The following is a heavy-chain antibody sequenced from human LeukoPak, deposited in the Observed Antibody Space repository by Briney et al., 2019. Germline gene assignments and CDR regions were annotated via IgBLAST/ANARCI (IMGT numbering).Heavy chain of an antibody. J-gene: IGHJ3*02. V-gene: IGHV3-48*01. CDR3: ATSPRHDAFDI. CDR1: GFTFSSYS. Sequence: GGSLRLSCAASGFTFSSYSVNWVRQAPGKGLEWVSYISSSSSTIYYADSVKGRFTISRDNAKNSLYLQMNSLRAEDTAVYYCATSPRHDAFDIWGQGTMVTVSS. CDR2: ISSSSSTI.